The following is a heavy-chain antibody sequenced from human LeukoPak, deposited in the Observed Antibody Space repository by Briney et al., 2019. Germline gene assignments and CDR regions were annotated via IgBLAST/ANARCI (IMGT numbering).Heavy chain of an antibody. J-gene: IGHJ6*02. D-gene: IGHD3-3*01. CDR2: INHSGST. CDR1: GGSFCGYY. CDR3: ARDPIFGVVYGMDV. V-gene: IGHV4-34*01. Sequence: SETLSLTCAVYGGSFCGYYWSWIRQPPGKGLEWIGEINHSGSTNYNPSLKSRVTISVDTSKNQFSLKLSSVTAADTAVYYCARDPIFGVVYGMDVWGQGTTVTVSS.